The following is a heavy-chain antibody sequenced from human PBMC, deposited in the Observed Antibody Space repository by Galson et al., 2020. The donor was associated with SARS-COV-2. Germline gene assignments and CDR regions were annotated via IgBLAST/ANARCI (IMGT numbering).Heavy chain of an antibody. V-gene: IGHV3-66*03. CDR1: GFSVSSNY. Sequence: GGSLRLSCAGSGFSVSSNYMNWVRQATGKGLEWVSAIHNTGSTYYADSVKGRFTISRDNSKNTLYLQMNSLRVEDTAVYYCTRDCCSGSYYGYWGRGTLVTVSS. CDR2: IHNTGST. D-gene: IGHD1-26*01. J-gene: IGHJ4*02. CDR3: TRDCCSGSYYGY.